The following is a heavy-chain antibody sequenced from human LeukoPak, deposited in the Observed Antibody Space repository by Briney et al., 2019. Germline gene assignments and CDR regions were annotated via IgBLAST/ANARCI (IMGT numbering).Heavy chain of an antibody. V-gene: IGHV3-7*03. CDR1: GFTFSSSW. CDR3: GRDMEV. Sequence: GGSLRLSCVVSGFTFSSSWMSWVRQAPGKGPGWVANIKQDGSEIYYVDSVRGRFTISRDNAKNLLYLQMDSLRVEDTAVYYCGRDMEVWGQGTTVAVSS. J-gene: IGHJ6*02. CDR2: IKQDGSEI.